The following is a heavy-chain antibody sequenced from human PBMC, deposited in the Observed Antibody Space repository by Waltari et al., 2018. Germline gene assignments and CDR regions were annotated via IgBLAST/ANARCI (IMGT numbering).Heavy chain of an antibody. J-gene: IGHJ6*03. CDR2: IYTSGST. Sequence: QVQLQESGPGLVKPSETLSLTCTVSGGSISSYSWSWIRQPAGKGLEWIGRIYTSGSTNYNPSLKSRVTMSVDTSKNQFSLKLSSVTAADTAVYYCARTRQGRELVPDYYYYYMDVWGKGTTVTISS. CDR1: GGSISSYS. V-gene: IGHV4-4*07. D-gene: IGHD6-6*01. CDR3: ARTRQGRELVPDYYYYYMDV.